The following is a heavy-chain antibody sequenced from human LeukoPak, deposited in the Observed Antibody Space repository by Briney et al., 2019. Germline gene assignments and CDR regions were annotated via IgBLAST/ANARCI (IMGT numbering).Heavy chain of an antibody. CDR1: GGSISSYY. CDR2: ISYSGNT. CDR3: ARDRGLTTSGGVGFDY. J-gene: IGHJ4*02. Sequence: PSETLSLTCTVSGGSISSYYWSWIRQPPGEGLEWIGYISYSGNTNYNPSLKSRVAISVDTSKNQFSLRLGSVTAADTAVYYCARDRGLTTSGGVGFDYWGQGILVTVSS. D-gene: IGHD4/OR15-4a*01. V-gene: IGHV4-59*12.